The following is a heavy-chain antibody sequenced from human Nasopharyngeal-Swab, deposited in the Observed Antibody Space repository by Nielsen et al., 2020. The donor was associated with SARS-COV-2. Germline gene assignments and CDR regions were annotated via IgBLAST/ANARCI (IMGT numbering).Heavy chain of an antibody. CDR1: GFTFSSYW. CDR3: ARNYYDILTGYPDAFDI. J-gene: IGHJ3*02. V-gene: IGHV3-7*01. D-gene: IGHD3-9*01. Sequence: GGSLRLSCAASGFTFSSYWMSWVPQAPGKGLEWVANIKQDGSEKYYVDSVKGRFTISRDNAKNSLYLQMNSLRAEDTAVYYCARNYYDILTGYPDAFDIWGQGTMVTVSS. CDR2: IKQDGSEK.